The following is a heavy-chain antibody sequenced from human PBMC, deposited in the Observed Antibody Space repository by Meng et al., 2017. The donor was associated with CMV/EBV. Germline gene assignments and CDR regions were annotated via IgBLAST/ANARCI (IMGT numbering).Heavy chain of an antibody. CDR3: ARDLSFGPFDY. CDR2: IYYSGDT. D-gene: IGHD3-10*01. Sequence: CTVSGGSISSGVYYWSWIRQHPGKGLEWIGYIYYSGDTYYNPSLKSRVTISADTSKNQFSLKLSSVTAADTAVYYCARDLSFGPFDYWGQGTLVTVSS. J-gene: IGHJ4*02. CDR1: GGSISSGVYY. V-gene: IGHV4-31*03.